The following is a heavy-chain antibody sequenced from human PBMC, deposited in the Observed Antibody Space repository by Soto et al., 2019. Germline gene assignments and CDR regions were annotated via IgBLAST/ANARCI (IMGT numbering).Heavy chain of an antibody. Sequence: SETLSLTCAVYGGSFSGYYWSWIRQPPGKGLEWIGEINHSGSTNYNPSLKSRVTISVDTSKNQFSLKLSSVTAADTAVYYCASLSYDILTGYYRDWFDPWGQGTLVT. V-gene: IGHV4-34*01. CDR1: GGSFSGYY. D-gene: IGHD3-9*01. J-gene: IGHJ5*02. CDR3: ASLSYDILTGYYRDWFDP. CDR2: INHSGST.